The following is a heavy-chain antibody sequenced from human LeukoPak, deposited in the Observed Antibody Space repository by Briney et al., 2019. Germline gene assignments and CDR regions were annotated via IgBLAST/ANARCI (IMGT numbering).Heavy chain of an antibody. D-gene: IGHD6-19*01. CDR2: INTDGSST. V-gene: IGHV3-74*01. CDR3: AREGFSSSGWYDISSILELGYFDY. Sequence: PGGSLRLSCGASGFTLSNYWMHWVRQAPGKGLVWVSRINTDGSSTSYADSVKGRFTISRDNAKNTLYLQMNSLRAEDTAVYYCAREGFSSSGWYDISSILELGYFDYWGQGTLVTVSS. CDR1: GFTLSNYW. J-gene: IGHJ4*02.